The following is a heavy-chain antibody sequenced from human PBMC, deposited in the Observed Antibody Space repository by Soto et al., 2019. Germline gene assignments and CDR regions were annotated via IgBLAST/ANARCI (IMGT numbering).Heavy chain of an antibody. V-gene: IGHV4-61*08. CDR1: CDSVISGGYY. Sequence: SETLSLTCTFSCDSVISGGYYWSWIRQPPGKGLEWIGYIYSSGSANYNPSLKSRVTISRDTSKNQISLKVASVAAADTAGYYCARGFSSVSMDAWGQGTTVTVS. CDR2: IYSSGSA. CDR3: ARGFSSVSMDA. D-gene: IGHD6-19*01. J-gene: IGHJ6*02.